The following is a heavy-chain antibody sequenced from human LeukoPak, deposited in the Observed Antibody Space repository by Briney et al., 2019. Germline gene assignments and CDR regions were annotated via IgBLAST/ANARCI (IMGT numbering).Heavy chain of an antibody. Sequence: SETLSLTCAGYGGSFSGYYWSWIRQPPGKGLEWIGEINHSGSTNYNPSLKSRVTISVDTSKNQFSLKLSSVTAADTAVYYCARFSRFTGYNWFDPWGQGTLVTVSS. CDR2: INHSGST. V-gene: IGHV4-34*01. CDR3: ARFSRFTGYNWFDP. D-gene: IGHD3-3*01. J-gene: IGHJ5*02. CDR1: GGSFSGYY.